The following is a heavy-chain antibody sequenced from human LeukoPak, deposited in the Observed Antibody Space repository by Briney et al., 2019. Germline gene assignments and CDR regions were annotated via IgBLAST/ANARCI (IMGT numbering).Heavy chain of an antibody. Sequence: SGPTLVNPTQTLTLTCTFSGFSLSTSGMRVSWIRQPPGKALEWLARIDWDDDKFYSTSLKTRLTISKDTSKNQVVLTMTNMDPVDTATYYCARGIAVAGRDAFDIWGQGTMVTVSS. D-gene: IGHD6-19*01. J-gene: IGHJ3*02. V-gene: IGHV2-70*04. CDR1: GFSLSTSGMR. CDR3: ARGIAVAGRDAFDI. CDR2: IDWDDDK.